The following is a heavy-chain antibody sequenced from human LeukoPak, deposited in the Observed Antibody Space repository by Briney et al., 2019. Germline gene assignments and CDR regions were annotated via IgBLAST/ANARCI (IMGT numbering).Heavy chain of an antibody. Sequence: GSLRLSCAASGFTFSSYAMSWVRQPPGKGLEWIGEIYHIGSTNYNPSLKSRFTISVDKSKNQCSLKLSSVTAADTAVYYCARDRIAAAGIYEHWFDPWGQGTLVTVSS. CDR2: IYHIGST. CDR3: ARDRIAAAGIYEHWFDP. J-gene: IGHJ5*02. V-gene: IGHV4-4*02. D-gene: IGHD6-13*01. CDR1: GFTFSSYAM.